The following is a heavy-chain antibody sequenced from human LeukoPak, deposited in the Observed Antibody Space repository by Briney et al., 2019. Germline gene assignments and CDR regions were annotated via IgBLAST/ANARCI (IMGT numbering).Heavy chain of an antibody. Sequence: GGSLRLSCAASGFTFSSYAMSWVRQAPGKGLDWVSAISGSGGSTYYADSVKGRFTISRDNSKNTLYLQMNSLRAEDTAVYYCAKDRAYNGWNDPLVDYWGQGTLVTVSS. CDR2: ISGSGGST. CDR1: GFTFSSYA. D-gene: IGHD1-1*01. V-gene: IGHV3-23*01. J-gene: IGHJ4*02. CDR3: AKDRAYNGWNDPLVDY.